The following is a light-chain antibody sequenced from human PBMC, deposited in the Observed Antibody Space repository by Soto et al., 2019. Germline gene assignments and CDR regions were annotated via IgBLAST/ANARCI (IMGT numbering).Light chain of an antibody. Sequence: DIQMTQSPSTLSASVGDRVTITCRASQSISSWLAWYQQKPGKAPKLLIYKASSLESGVPSRFSGSGSGTAFTLTISSLQPDDFATYCCQQYNSWCTFGQGTKLEIK. V-gene: IGKV1-5*03. CDR1: QSISSW. CDR3: QQYNSWCT. J-gene: IGKJ2*02. CDR2: KAS.